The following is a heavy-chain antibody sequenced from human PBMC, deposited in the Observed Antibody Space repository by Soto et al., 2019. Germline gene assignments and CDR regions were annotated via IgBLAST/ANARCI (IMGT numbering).Heavy chain of an antibody. J-gene: IGHJ6*02. CDR1: GYRFTSYW. Sequence: PGESLKISCKGSGYRFTSYWISWVRQMPGKGLEWMGRIDPSDSYTNYSPSFQGHVTISADKSISTAYLQWSSLKASDTAMYYCARRMDTAMDDYYYGMDVWGQGTTVTVSS. CDR2: IDPSDSYT. V-gene: IGHV5-10-1*01. D-gene: IGHD5-18*01. CDR3: ARRMDTAMDDYYYGMDV.